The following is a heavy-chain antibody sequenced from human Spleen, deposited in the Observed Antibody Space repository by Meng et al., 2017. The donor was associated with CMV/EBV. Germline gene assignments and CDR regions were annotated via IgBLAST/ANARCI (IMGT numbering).Heavy chain of an antibody. D-gene: IGHD2-2*01. Sequence: SETLSLTCTVSGGSISSSSYYWGWVRQPPGKGLEWIGSVYYSGTTYYNPSLKSRVTISVDTSKNQFSLKLSSVTAADTAVYYCAKIVSAPKGNDFDYWGQGTLVTVSS. J-gene: IGHJ4*02. V-gene: IGHV4-39*01. CDR3: AKIVSAPKGNDFDY. CDR1: GGSISSSSYY. CDR2: VYYSGTT.